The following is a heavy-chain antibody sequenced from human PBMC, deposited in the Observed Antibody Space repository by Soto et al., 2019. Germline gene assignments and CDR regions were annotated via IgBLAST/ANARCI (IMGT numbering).Heavy chain of an antibody. J-gene: IGHJ4*02. Sequence: QVHLVQSGAEVKKPGASVKVSCKGSGYGFTTYGLSWVRQAPGQGLEWMAWISAHNGNTNDAQKLQGRVTVTRDTSTSPAYMEPSRLRSDGTAVYYCARWRYGDYWGQGALGT. CDR3: ARWRYGDY. CDR2: ISAHNGNT. D-gene: IGHD1-1*01. CDR1: GYGFTTYG. V-gene: IGHV1-18*01.